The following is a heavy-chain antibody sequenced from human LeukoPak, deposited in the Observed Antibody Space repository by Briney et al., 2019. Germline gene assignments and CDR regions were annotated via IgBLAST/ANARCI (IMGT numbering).Heavy chain of an antibody. J-gene: IGHJ4*02. CDR3: AREARDGYSDY. CDR1: GGTFSSYV. Sequence: ASVKVSCKASGGTFSSYVISWVRQAPGQGLEWMGRIIPILGIANYAQKFQGRVTITADKSTSTAYMELSSLRSEDTAVYYCAREARDGYSDYWGQGTLVTVSS. CDR2: IIPILGIA. V-gene: IGHV1-69*04. D-gene: IGHD5-24*01.